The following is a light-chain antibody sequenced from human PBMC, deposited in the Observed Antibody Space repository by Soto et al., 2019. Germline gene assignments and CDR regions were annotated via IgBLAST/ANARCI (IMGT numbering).Light chain of an antibody. J-gene: IGKJ1*01. CDR3: QQYRT. V-gene: IGKV3-15*01. CDR2: GAS. CDR1: QSVSRN. Sequence: EIVMTQSPATLSVSPGERATLSCRASQSVSRNLAWYQQKPGQAPRLLIYGASTRATGIPARFSGSGSGTEFTLTISSLQSEDFAVYYCQQYRTFGQGTEVEIK.